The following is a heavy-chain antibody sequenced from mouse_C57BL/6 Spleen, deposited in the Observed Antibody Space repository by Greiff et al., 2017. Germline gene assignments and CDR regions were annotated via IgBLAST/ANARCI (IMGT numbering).Heavy chain of an antibody. Sequence: EVHLVESEGGLVQPGSSMKLSCTASGFTFSDYYMAWVRQVPEKGLEWVANINYDGSSTYYLDSLKSRFIISRDNAKNILYLQMSSLKSEDTATYYCARDHDPWYFDVWGTGTTVTVSS. V-gene: IGHV5-16*01. D-gene: IGHD2-3*01. CDR2: INYDGSST. CDR3: ARDHDPWYFDV. CDR1: GFTFSDYY. J-gene: IGHJ1*03.